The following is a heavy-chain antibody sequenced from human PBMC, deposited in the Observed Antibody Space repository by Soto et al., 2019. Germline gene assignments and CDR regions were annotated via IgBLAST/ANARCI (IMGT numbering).Heavy chain of an antibody. D-gene: IGHD2-2*01. CDR3: ARGCRDCSSTSNSDY. Sequence: SETLSLTCAVSGGSISSSSWWSGVRQPTGKGLEWIGEIYHSGSTNYNPSLKSRVTISVDKSKNQFSLKLSSVTAADTAVYYCARGCRDCSSTSNSDYWGQGTLVT. J-gene: IGHJ4*02. CDR2: IYHSGST. CDR1: GGSISSSSW. V-gene: IGHV4-4*02.